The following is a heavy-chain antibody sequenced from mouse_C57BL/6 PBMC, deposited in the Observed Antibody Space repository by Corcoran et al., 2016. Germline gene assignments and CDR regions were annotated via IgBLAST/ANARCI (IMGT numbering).Heavy chain of an antibody. Sequence: QIQLVQSGPELKKPGETVKISCKASGYTFTPYGMSWVKQAPGKGLKWMGWINTYSGVPTYADDFKGRFAFSLETSASTAYLQINNLKNEDTATYFCARYLLITTVVADWYFDVWGTGTTVTVSS. V-gene: IGHV9-3*01. J-gene: IGHJ1*03. CDR3: ARYLLITTVVADWYFDV. D-gene: IGHD1-1*01. CDR2: INTYSGVP. CDR1: GYTFTPYG.